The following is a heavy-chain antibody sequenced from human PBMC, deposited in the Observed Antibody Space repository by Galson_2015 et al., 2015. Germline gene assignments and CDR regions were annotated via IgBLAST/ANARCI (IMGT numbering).Heavy chain of an antibody. CDR2: IKSKTDGGTT. V-gene: IGHV3-15*01. CDR1: GFTFSNAW. D-gene: IGHD6-19*01. J-gene: IGHJ6*03. CDR3: TRGTSSSGWLAYYYYMDV. Sequence: SLRLSCAASGFTFSNAWMSWVRQAPGKGLEWVGRIKSKTDGGTTDYAAPVKGRFTISRDDSKNTLYLQMNSLKTEDTAVYYCTRGTSSSGWLAYYYYMDVWGKGTAVTVSS.